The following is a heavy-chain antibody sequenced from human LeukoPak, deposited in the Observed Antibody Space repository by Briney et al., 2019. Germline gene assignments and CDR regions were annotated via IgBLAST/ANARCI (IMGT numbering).Heavy chain of an antibody. Sequence: GGSLRLSCAASGFTFSSYSMNWVRQAPGKGLEWVSSISSSSSYIYYADSVKGRFTISRDNAKNPLYLQMNSLRAEDTAVYYCARDPAGPPYYDFWSGYRPGTFDYWGQGTLVTVSS. CDR1: GFTFSSYS. CDR2: ISSSSSYI. J-gene: IGHJ4*02. V-gene: IGHV3-21*01. D-gene: IGHD3-3*01. CDR3: ARDPAGPPYYDFWSGYRPGTFDY.